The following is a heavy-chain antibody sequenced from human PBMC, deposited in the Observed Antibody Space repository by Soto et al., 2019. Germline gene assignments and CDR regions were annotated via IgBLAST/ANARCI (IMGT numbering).Heavy chain of an antibody. V-gene: IGHV3-23*01. Sequence: EVHLLESGGGLVQPGGSLRLYCTASGFTFSSYAMTWVRQAPGRGLEGVSGITASGGRTYYADSVKGRFTISRDNSKSTLYLQMNSLRAEDTAVYYCAKDTRYGDYVRWLDSLGQGTLVTVSS. CDR2: ITASGGRT. D-gene: IGHD4-17*01. J-gene: IGHJ5*01. CDR3: AKDTRYGDYVRWLDS. CDR1: GFTFSSYA.